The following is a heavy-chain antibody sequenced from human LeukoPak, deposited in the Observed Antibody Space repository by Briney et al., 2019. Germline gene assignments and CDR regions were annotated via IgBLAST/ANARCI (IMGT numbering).Heavy chain of an antibody. CDR1: GDSVSTNTGA. Sequence: SQTLSLTWAISGDSVSTNTGAWNWLRPSPSRGLEWLGRTYYRTQWYHDYAVSVKARISINPDTSKNQFSLQLMSVTREDTAVYYGAREDRGGNGHFDFWGQGTLVGVSS. CDR2: TYYRTQWYH. V-gene: IGHV6-1*01. D-gene: IGHD1-26*01. CDR3: AREDRGGNGHFDF. J-gene: IGHJ4*02.